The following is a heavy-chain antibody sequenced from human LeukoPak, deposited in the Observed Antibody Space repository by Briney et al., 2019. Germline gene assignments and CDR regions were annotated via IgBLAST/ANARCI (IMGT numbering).Heavy chain of an antibody. Sequence: ASVTVSCKASGYIFSDYYLHWVRQAPGQGLEWMGWMNPNSGGTNYAQKFQGRITMTGDTSTAYLELSRLRSEDTAVYYCARDLGSTVIVGGDAFDLWGQGTMVTVSS. V-gene: IGHV1-2*02. J-gene: IGHJ3*01. D-gene: IGHD2/OR15-2a*01. CDR3: ARDLGSTVIVGGDAFDL. CDR1: GYIFSDYY. CDR2: MNPNSGGT.